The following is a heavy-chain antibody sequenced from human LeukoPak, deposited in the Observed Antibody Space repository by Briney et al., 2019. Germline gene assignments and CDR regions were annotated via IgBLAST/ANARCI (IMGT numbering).Heavy chain of an antibody. CDR2: IGHSAGI. Sequence: SETLSLTCAVKGQSVNGYVWSWIRQSPDKGLEWLGDIGHSAGIRYNPSLDSQITLSGDWSNGQLSLRLSSMTAADAATYYCARGHNWNYGFRQTHYFYFDLWGPGTLVTVSS. CDR1: GQSVNGYV. V-gene: IGHV4-34*01. J-gene: IGHJ2*01. CDR3: ARGHNWNYGFRQTHYFYFDL. D-gene: IGHD1-7*01.